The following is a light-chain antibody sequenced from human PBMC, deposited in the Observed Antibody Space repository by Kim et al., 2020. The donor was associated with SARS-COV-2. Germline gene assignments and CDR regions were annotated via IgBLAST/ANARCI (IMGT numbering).Light chain of an antibody. J-gene: IGLJ7*01. CDR1: SGSIASNY. V-gene: IGLV6-57*03. Sequence: KTVTISCTRGSGSIASNYVQWYQQRPGSAPTTVIYEDNQRPSGVPDRFSGSIDSSSNSASLTISGLKTEDEADYYCQSYDSSTPAVFGGGTQLTVL. CDR2: EDN. CDR3: QSYDSSTPAV.